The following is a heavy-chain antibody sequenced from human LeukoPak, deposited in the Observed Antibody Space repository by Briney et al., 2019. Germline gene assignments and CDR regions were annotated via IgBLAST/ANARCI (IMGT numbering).Heavy chain of an antibody. V-gene: IGHV3-7*04. D-gene: IGHD6-6*01. J-gene: IGHJ4*02. CDR3: ARDVRPDY. CDR2: IKQDGTEK. CDR1: GFTFSSYW. Sequence: PGGSLRLSRAASGFTFSSYWMSWVRQAPGEGLEWVANIKQDGTEKYCMDSVKGRFSISRDNAKNSLYLQMNALRAEDTAVYYCARDVRPDYWGQGTLVTVST.